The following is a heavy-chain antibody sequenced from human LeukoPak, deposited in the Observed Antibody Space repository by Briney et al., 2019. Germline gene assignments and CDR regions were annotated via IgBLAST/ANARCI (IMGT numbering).Heavy chain of an antibody. V-gene: IGHV3-21*01. CDR1: GLTFSLYS. D-gene: IGHD3-10*02. J-gene: IGHJ6*04. Sequence: GGSLRLSCAASGLTFSLYSMNWVRQAPGKGLEWVSSISSSSSYIYYADSVKGRFTISRHNAKNSLYLQMNSLRAEDTAVYYCAELGITMIGGVWGKGTTVTISS. CDR2: ISSSSSYI. CDR3: AELGITMIGGV.